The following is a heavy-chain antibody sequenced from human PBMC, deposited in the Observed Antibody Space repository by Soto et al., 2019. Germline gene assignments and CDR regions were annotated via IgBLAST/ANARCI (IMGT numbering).Heavy chain of an antibody. CDR2: INTDGLS. J-gene: IGHJ6*02. CDR3: ARVPVAVAATEDYYGLDV. CDR1: GVSITSYY. V-gene: IGHV4-4*07. Sequence: SETLSLTCSVSGVSITSYYWSWIRQSAGGGLEWMGRINTDGLSTYSPSFKSRLTMSLDASKNQVSLRLISVTAADTAVYFCARVPVAVAATEDYYGLDVWGQGTTVTVSS. D-gene: IGHD2-15*01.